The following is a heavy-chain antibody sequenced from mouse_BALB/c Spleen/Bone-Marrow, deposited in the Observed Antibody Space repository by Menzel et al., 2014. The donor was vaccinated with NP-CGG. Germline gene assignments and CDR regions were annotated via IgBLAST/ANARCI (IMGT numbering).Heavy chain of an antibody. V-gene: IGHV1-4*02. CDR3: ARETTYYAYFDY. CDR1: GYTFTSNT. Sequence: VQLQQSAAELARPGASVKMSCKASGYTFTSNTIQWVKQRPGQGLEWIGYINPTRGYTDYNQEFKDKTTLTADKSSSTAYMQLSSLTSEDSAVYYCARETTYYAYFDYWGQGTILTVSS. CDR2: INPTRGYT. D-gene: IGHD1-1*01. J-gene: IGHJ2*01.